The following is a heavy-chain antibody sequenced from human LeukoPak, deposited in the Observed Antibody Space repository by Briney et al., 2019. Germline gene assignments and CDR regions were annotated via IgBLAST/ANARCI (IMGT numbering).Heavy chain of an antibody. V-gene: IGHV1-8*01. CDR3: ARIYYRRSDYHYYYMDV. J-gene: IGHJ6*03. CDR1: GYTSTSYD. Sequence: GASVKVSCKASGYTSTSYDINWVRQAPGQGLEWVGWMNPNSGNTGSAQKVQGRITITMNTSISTAYMELSSLRSEDTAVYYCARIYYRRSDYHYYYMDVWGEGTTVTVSS. CDR2: MNPNSGNT. D-gene: IGHD3-10*01.